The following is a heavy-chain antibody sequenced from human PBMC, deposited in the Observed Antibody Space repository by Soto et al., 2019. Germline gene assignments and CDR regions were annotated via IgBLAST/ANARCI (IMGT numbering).Heavy chain of an antibody. CDR3: EREGVQHGSGLYYCYGMDV. V-gene: IGHV3-21*01. CDR1: GFTFSSYS. J-gene: IGHJ6*02. D-gene: IGHD3-10*01. CDR2: ISSSSSYI. Sequence: EVQLVESGGGLVKPGGSLRLSCAASGFTFSSYSMNWVRQAPGKGLEWVSSISSSSSYIYYAASVKGRFTISRDNAKNSLYLPMNRLRADDTAVYYWEREGVQHGSGLYYCYGMDVWGQGTTVTVSS.